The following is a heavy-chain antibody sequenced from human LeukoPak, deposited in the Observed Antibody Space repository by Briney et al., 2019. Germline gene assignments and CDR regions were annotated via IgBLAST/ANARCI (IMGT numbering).Heavy chain of an antibody. Sequence: GGSLRLSCAASGFTFSSYDMHWVRQATGKGLEWVSAIGTAGDTYYPGSVKGRFTISRENAKNSLYLQMNSLRAGDTAVYYCARGFGYYDSSGYYPNDAFDIWGQGTMVTVSS. V-gene: IGHV3-13*01. CDR1: GFTFSSYD. J-gene: IGHJ3*02. D-gene: IGHD3-22*01. CDR3: ARGFGYYDSSGYYPNDAFDI. CDR2: IGTAGDT.